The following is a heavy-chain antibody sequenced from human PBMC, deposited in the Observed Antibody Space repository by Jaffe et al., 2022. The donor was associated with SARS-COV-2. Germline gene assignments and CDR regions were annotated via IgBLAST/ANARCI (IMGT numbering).Heavy chain of an antibody. CDR2: IKSKTDGGTT. V-gene: IGHV3-15*01. CDR3: TTFSAYYDSSGYYWGGDY. Sequence: EVQLVESGGGLVKPGGSLRLSCAASGFTFSNAWMSWVRQAPGKGLEWVGRIKSKTDGGTTDYAAPVKGRFTISRDDSKNTLYLQMNSLKTEDTAVYYCTTFSAYYDSSGYYWGGDYWGQGTLVTVSS. D-gene: IGHD3-22*01. CDR1: GFTFSNAW. J-gene: IGHJ4*02.